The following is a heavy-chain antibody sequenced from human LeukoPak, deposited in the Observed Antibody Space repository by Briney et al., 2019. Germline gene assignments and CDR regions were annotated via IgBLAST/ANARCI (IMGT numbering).Heavy chain of an antibody. CDR1: SGSFSGYY. CDR2: INHSGST. V-gene: IGHV4-34*01. Sequence: SETLSLTCAVYSGSFSGYYWSWIRQPPGKGLDWIGEINHSGSTNYNPSLKSRVTISVDTSKNQFSLKLSSVTAADTAVYYCARGGHVVPAAICYSACAFDIWGQGTMVTVSS. D-gene: IGHD2-2*02. CDR3: ARGGHVVPAAICYSACAFDI. J-gene: IGHJ3*02.